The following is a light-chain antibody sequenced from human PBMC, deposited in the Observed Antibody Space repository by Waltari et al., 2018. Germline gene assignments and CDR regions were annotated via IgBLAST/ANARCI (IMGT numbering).Light chain of an antibody. V-gene: IGLV3-19*01. CDR2: DKS. J-gene: IGLJ3*02. CDR3: CSRDGSGNHL. Sequence: SSELTQGPAVSVALGQTVRIPCQGDSRTSHYAIWYQQKPGQAPVLVICDKSHRPAGIPDRVSGSSSGITASLTITGAQAEDDADYCWCSRDGSGNHLFGGATKLTVL. CDR1: SRTSHY.